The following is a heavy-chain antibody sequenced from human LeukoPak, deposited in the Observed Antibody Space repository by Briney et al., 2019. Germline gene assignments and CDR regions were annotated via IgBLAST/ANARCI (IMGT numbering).Heavy chain of an antibody. CDR1: GDSISSGGYY. CDR2: IYYSGST. Sequence: SETLALTCTVSGDSISSGGYYWSWIRQHPGKGLEWIGYIYYSGSTYYNPSLKSRVTISVDTSKNQFSLKLSSVTAADTAVYYCARDGQGSGYYYGYWGQGTLVTVSS. J-gene: IGHJ4*02. CDR3: ARDGQGSGYYYGY. V-gene: IGHV4-31*03. D-gene: IGHD3-22*01.